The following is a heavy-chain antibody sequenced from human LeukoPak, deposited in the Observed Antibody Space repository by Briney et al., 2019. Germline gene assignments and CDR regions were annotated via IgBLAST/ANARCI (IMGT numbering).Heavy chain of an antibody. J-gene: IGHJ4*02. V-gene: IGHV3-23*01. CDR1: GFTFSSYA. CDR3: AKAHDILTGYFDY. CDR2: VSGRGGST. Sequence: GGSLRLSCAASGFTFSSYAMSWVRQAPGKGLEWVSGVSGRGGSTYYTDSVKGRFTISRDNSINTVYLQMNSLRADDTAVYYCAKAHDILTGYFDYWGQGTLVTVSS. D-gene: IGHD3-9*01.